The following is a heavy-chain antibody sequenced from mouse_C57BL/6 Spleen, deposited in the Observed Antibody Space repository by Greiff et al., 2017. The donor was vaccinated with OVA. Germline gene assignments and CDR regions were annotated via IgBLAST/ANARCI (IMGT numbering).Heavy chain of an antibody. CDR2: IYPSDSET. Sequence: QVQLQQPGAELVRPGSSVKLSCKASGYTFTSYWMDWVKQRPGQGLEWIGNIYPSDSETHYNQKFKDKATLTVDKSSSPAYMQLRSLTSEDSAVCESAREGYYGGWFAYWGQGTLVTVAA. D-gene: IGHD2-1*01. V-gene: IGHV1-61*01. J-gene: IGHJ3*01. CDR3: AREGYYGGWFAY. CDR1: GYTFTSYW.